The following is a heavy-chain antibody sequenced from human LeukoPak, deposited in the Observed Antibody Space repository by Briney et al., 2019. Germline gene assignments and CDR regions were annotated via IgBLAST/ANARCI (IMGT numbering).Heavy chain of an antibody. CDR1: GGSISSGDYY. CDR3: ASYCVDFWSGCSDAFDI. Sequence: SETLSLTCTVSGGSISSGDYYWSWIRQPPGKGLEWIGYIYYSGSTYYNPSLKSRVTISVDTSKNQFTLKLSSVTAADTAVYYCASYCVDFWSGCSDAFDIWGQGTMVTVSS. J-gene: IGHJ3*02. V-gene: IGHV4-30-4*08. CDR2: IYYSGST. D-gene: IGHD3-3*01.